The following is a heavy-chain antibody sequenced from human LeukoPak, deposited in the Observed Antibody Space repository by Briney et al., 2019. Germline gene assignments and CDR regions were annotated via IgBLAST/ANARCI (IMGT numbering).Heavy chain of an antibody. CDR3: ARGLDGVVVIPFDY. CDR2: IYYSGST. V-gene: IGHV4-39*07. J-gene: IGHJ4*02. CDR1: GGSITSSSYY. D-gene: IGHD3-22*01. Sequence: SETLSLTCTVSGGSITSSSYYWGWIRQPPGKGLEWIGSIYYSGSTYYNPSLKSRVTISVDTSKNQFSLKLSSVTAADTAVYYCARGLDGVVVIPFDYWGQGTLVTVSS.